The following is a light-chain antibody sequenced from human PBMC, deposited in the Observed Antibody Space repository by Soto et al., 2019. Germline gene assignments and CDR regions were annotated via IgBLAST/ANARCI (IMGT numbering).Light chain of an antibody. CDR3: QQYGSSPWT. CDR2: GAS. CDR1: ESVSSSY. Sequence: EIVSTQSPGTLSLSPGERATLSCRASESVSSSYLAWYQQKPGQAPRLLIYGASSRATGIPDRFSGSGSGTDFPLPISRLAPGDFAVYYCQQYGSSPWTFGQGTKVEIK. J-gene: IGKJ1*01. V-gene: IGKV3-20*01.